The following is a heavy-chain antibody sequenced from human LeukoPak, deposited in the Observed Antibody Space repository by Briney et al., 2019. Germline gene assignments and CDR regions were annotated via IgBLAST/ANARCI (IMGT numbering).Heavy chain of an antibody. J-gene: IGHJ4*02. CDR1: GYTFTTQH. Sequence: ASVKVSCKASGYTFTTQHMHWVRQAPGQGLEWMGIINPSGDSTIYARKFQGRVIMTRDTSTSTVYMELSSLRSEDTAVYYCARGVGVGPTPAIPLYFDYWGQGTLVTVSS. CDR2: INPSGDST. D-gene: IGHD3-3*01. CDR3: ARGVGVGPTPAIPLYFDY. V-gene: IGHV1-46*01.